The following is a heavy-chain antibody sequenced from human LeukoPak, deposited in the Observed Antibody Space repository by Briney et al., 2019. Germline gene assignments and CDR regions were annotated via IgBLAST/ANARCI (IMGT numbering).Heavy chain of an antibody. Sequence: SETLSLTCAVYGGSFSGYYWSWIRQPPGKGLEWIGEINHSGSTYYNPSLKSRVTISVDRSKNQFSLKLSSVTAADTAVYYCASVIAVAGRDYFDYWGQGTLVTVSS. D-gene: IGHD6-19*01. CDR3: ASVIAVAGRDYFDY. CDR1: GGSFSGYY. J-gene: IGHJ4*02. V-gene: IGHV4-34*01. CDR2: INHSGST.